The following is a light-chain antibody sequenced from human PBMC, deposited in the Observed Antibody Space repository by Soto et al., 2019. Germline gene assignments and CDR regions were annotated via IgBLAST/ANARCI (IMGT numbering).Light chain of an antibody. Sequence: DIVMTQSPDSLAVSLGERATINCKSSQSVLSSSNNKNFSGWYQQRPGQPPKLLIYWASTRESGVPDRFTGSGSGTDFTLTISSLQAEDVAVYYCQQYYGAPLTFGGGTKVEIK. CDR1: QSVLSSSNNKNF. CDR2: WAS. V-gene: IGKV4-1*01. J-gene: IGKJ4*01. CDR3: QQYYGAPLT.